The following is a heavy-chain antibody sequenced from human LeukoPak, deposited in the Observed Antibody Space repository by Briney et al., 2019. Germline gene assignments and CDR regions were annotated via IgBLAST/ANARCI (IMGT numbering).Heavy chain of an antibody. D-gene: IGHD4-23*01. V-gene: IGHV4-59*08. CDR1: RGSISSYY. Sequence: SETLSLTCTVSRGSISSYYWSWIRQPPGKGLEWIGYINSDGSANYNPSLKSRVTIPLDTPKNQFSLELSSVTAADTAVYYCARRWQLPKYYFDYWGQGTLVTVSS. J-gene: IGHJ4*02. CDR2: INSDGSA. CDR3: ARRWQLPKYYFDY.